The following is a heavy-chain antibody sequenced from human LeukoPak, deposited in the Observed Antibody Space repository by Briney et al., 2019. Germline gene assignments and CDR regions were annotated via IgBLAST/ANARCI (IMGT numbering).Heavy chain of an antibody. CDR1: GGSISSSSFY. CDR2: IYYRGST. Sequence: PSETLSLTCTVSGGSISSSSFYWDWIRQPPGKGLEWIVTIYYRGSTYYNPSLKSRVTISVDTSKNQFSLKLSSVTAADTAVYYCARSFWSGYYTPWGQGTLVTVSS. J-gene: IGHJ5*02. V-gene: IGHV4-39*07. D-gene: IGHD3-3*01. CDR3: ARSFWSGYYTP.